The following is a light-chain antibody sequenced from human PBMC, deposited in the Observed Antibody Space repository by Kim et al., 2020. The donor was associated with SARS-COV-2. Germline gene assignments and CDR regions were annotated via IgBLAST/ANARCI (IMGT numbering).Light chain of an antibody. Sequence: ASVGDRVIITGRTSETVDTSLNWYRQKPGKAPEALIFGTSSLQTGVPSRFSGSRSGPDFTLTISSLQPEDFASYFCQQTYRIPYSFGQGTKVDIK. V-gene: IGKV1-39*01. CDR3: QQTYRIPYS. CDR1: ETVDTS. CDR2: GTS. J-gene: IGKJ2*03.